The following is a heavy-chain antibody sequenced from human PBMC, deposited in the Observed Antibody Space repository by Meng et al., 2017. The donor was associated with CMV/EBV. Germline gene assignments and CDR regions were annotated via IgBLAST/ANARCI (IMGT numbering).Heavy chain of an antibody. CDR1: GGTFSSYT. CDR3: ARDAGTFLAYRGYFDY. D-gene: IGHD3-3*02. V-gene: IGHV1-69*04. Sequence: SVKVSCKASGGTFSSYTISWVRQAPGQGLEWMGRIIPILGIANYAQKFQGRVTITADKSTSTAYMELSSLRSEDTAVYYCARDAGTFLAYRGYFDYWGQGTLVTVSS. J-gene: IGHJ4*02. CDR2: IIPILGIA.